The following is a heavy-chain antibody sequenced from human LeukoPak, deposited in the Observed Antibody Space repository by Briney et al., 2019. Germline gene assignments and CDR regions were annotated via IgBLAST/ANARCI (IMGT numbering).Heavy chain of an antibody. CDR1: GFTFSSYW. J-gene: IGHJ4*02. V-gene: IGHV3-7*01. Sequence: GGSLRLSCVASGFTFSSYWMSWVRQAPGKGLEWVANIKQDGSEKYYVDSVKGRFTISRDNAKNSLYLQMNSLRAEDTAVYYCASPPDTTFDYWGQGTLVTVSS. CDR3: ASPPDTTFDY. CDR2: IKQDGSEK. D-gene: IGHD5-18*01.